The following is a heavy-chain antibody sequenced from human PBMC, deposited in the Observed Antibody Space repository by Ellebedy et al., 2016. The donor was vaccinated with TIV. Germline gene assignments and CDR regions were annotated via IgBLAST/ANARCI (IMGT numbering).Heavy chain of an antibody. CDR2: IYYSGST. Sequence: SATLSLTXTVSGGSISSSSYYWGWIRQPPGKGLEWIGSIYYSGSTYYNPSLKSRVTISVDTSKNQFSLKLSSVTAADTAVYYCARVGSVGACDYWGQGTLVTVSS. D-gene: IGHD1-26*01. CDR1: GGSISSSSYY. J-gene: IGHJ4*02. V-gene: IGHV4-39*01. CDR3: ARVGSVGACDY.